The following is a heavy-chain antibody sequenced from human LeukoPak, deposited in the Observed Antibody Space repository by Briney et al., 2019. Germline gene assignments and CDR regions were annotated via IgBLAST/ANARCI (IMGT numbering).Heavy chain of an antibody. V-gene: IGHV4-59*01. CDR1: GGSIRGYY. Sequence: PSETLSLTCNVSGGSIRGYYWSWIRQPPGKGLEWIGYIYSSGSTNYNPSLKSRVTMSVDTSKNQFSLKVSSVTAADTAVYYCARDQKAYDFWSGYPYWGQGTLVTVSS. CDR2: IYSSGST. CDR3: ARDQKAYDFWSGYPY. D-gene: IGHD3-3*01. J-gene: IGHJ4*02.